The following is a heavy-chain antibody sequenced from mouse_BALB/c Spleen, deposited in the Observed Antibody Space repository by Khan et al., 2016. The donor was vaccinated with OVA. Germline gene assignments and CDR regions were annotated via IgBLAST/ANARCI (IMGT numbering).Heavy chain of an antibody. J-gene: IGHJ3*01. V-gene: IGHV3-8*02. CDR3: ACGEKCPAAGAYFAF. CDR1: GDSITSGY. CDR2: ISYSGGP. D-gene: IGHD1-3*01. Sequence: EVQLQESGPSLVKPSQTLSLTCSVTGDSITSGYWNWIRKFPGRKLEFMGYISYSGGPYYNPSLRSRLSITRDTSKNQYYLQLNSVTTEDTATYXCACGEKCPAAGAYFAFWGQGTLVTVSA.